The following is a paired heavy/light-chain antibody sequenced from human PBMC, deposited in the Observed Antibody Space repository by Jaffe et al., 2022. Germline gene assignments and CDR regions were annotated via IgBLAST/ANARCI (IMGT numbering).Heavy chain of an antibody. V-gene: IGHV3-23*01. CDR1: GFTFSSYA. D-gene: IGHD2-21*01. CDR2: ISGSGNSI. Sequence: EEQVLESGGGLVHPGGSLRLSCAASGFTFSSYAMSWVRQAPGKGLEWVSTISGSGNSIYYEESVKGRFTISRDNSKNTLSLQINSLRAEDTAVYYCAKGAGWVIRNWYFGLWGRGTLVTVSS. J-gene: IGHJ2*01. CDR3: AKGAGWVIRNWYFGL.
Light chain of an antibody. CDR2: GNS. V-gene: IGLV1-40*01. CDR1: SSNIGANYE. CDR3: QSYDSSLSGWV. J-gene: IGLJ3*02. Sequence: QSVLTQPPSVSGAPGQTVIISCTGSSSNIGANYEVHWYQQLPGTAPKVLIYGNSNRPSGVPDRFSGSKSGTSASLAITGLQADDEADYFCQSYDSSLSGWVFGGGTKLTVL.